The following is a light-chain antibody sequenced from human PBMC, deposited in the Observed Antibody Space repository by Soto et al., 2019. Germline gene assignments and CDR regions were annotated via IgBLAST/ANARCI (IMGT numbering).Light chain of an antibody. Sequence: QSVLTQAPSASGTPGQRVTISCSGSSSNIGSNTVNWYRQLPGAAPNLLIYTTDQRPSGVPDRFSGSKSGTSASLAISGLQSEDEANYYCATWDDSLNGVVFGGGTKLTVL. CDR3: ATWDDSLNGVV. CDR2: TTD. V-gene: IGLV1-44*01. CDR1: SSNIGSNT. J-gene: IGLJ2*01.